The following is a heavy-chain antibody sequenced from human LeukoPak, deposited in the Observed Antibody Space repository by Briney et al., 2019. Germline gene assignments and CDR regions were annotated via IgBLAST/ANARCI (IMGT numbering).Heavy chain of an antibody. D-gene: IGHD2/OR15-2a*01. CDR1: GGSIGSYY. CDR2: IYYTGST. V-gene: IGHV4-59*12. CDR3: ARFNSTYYYYDY. Sequence: EASETLSLTCTVSGGSIGSYYWSWIRQPPGKGLEWIGFIYYTGSTNYNPSLKSRATVSVDTSRNQFSLKLSSVTALDTAVYYCARFNSTYYYYDYWGQGTLVTVSS. J-gene: IGHJ4*02.